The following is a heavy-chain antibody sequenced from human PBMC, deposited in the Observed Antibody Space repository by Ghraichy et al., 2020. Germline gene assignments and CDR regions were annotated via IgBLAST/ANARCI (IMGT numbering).Heavy chain of an antibody. V-gene: IGHV4-34*01. CDR2: INHSGST. J-gene: IGHJ5*02. Sequence: ETLSLTCAVYGGSFSGYYWSWIRQPPGKGLEWIGEINHSGSTNYNPSLKSRVTISVDTSKNQFSLKLSSVTAADTAVYYCARGSGSYDFWSGSSWDPTNHRWFDPWGQGTLVTVSS. D-gene: IGHD3-3*01. CDR1: GGSFSGYY. CDR3: ARGSGSYDFWSGSSWDPTNHRWFDP.